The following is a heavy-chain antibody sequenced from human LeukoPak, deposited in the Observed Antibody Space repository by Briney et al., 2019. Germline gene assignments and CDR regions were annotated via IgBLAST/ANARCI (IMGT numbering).Heavy chain of an antibody. CDR1: GGSIKTYY. CDR3: AAGSRPYYFYYMAV. CDR2: MSYSGTS. V-gene: IGHV4-59*08. Sequence: SETLSLTCTVSGGSIKTYYWSWSRQSPGKGLEWIGSMSYSGTSNYIPSLKSRVSMTMDISKNQFSLKLTSVTAADTALYFCAAGSRPYYFYYMAVWGTGTTVTVSS. J-gene: IGHJ6*03.